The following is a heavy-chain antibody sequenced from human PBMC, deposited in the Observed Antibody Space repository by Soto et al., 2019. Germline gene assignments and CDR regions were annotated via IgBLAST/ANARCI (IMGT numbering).Heavy chain of an antibody. D-gene: IGHD6-25*01. CDR2: IKSKTDGGTT. CDR1: GFTFSNAW. Sequence: EVQLVESGGGLVKPGGSLRLSCAASGFTFSNAWMSWVRQAPGKGLEWVGRIKSKTDGGTTDYAAPVKGRFTISRDDSKNTVYLQMNSLKTEDTAVYCCTTDGLLAAGFDYWGQGTLVTVSS. CDR3: TTDGLLAAGFDY. J-gene: IGHJ4*02. V-gene: IGHV3-15*01.